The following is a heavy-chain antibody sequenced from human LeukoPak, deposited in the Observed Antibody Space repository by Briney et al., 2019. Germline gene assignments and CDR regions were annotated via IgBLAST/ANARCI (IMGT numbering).Heavy chain of an antibody. D-gene: IGHD6-19*01. Sequence: GGSLRLSCAASGFTFSSYSMNWVRQAPGKGLEWVSSISSSSSYIYYADSVKGRFTISRDNAKNSLYLQMNSLRAEDTAVYYCARDLASSGWYSIHMTSPFDYWGQGTLVTVSS. CDR1: GFTFSSYS. J-gene: IGHJ4*02. CDR2: ISSSSSYI. CDR3: ARDLASSGWYSIHMTSPFDY. V-gene: IGHV3-21*01.